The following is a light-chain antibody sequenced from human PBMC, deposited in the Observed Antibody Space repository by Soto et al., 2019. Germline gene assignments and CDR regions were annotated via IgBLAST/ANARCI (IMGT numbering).Light chain of an antibody. Sequence: QTVVTQPPSSSASLGESARLTCTLPSDINVGDYNIYWYQQKPGSPPRYLLYYYSDSDKGKGSGVPGRFSGSKDASNDTGILLISGLQYEDESDYYCMFWASNAFGGGTKLTVL. CDR1: SDINVGDYN. CDR3: MFWASNA. CDR2: YYSDSDK. J-gene: IGLJ2*01. V-gene: IGLV5-37*01.